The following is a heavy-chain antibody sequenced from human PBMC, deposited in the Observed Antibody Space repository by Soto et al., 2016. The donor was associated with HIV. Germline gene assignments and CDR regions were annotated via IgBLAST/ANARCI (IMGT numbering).Heavy chain of an antibody. D-gene: IGHD4-17*01. CDR2: ISSKGTST. CDR1: GFIFSDFR. CDR3: VKETYGGPPHY. V-gene: IGHV3-64D*06. J-gene: IGHJ4*02. Sequence: EVQLEESGETWSSLGSLRLSCSASGFIFSDFRMHWIRQCPGKGLEYVSAISSKGTSTYYADSVKGRFTISRDNSKNILFFQMTSLRIEDTAVYYCVKETYGGPPHYWGQGTLVTVSS.